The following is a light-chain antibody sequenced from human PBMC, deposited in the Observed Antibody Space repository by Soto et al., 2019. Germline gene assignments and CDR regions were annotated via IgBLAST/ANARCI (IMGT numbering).Light chain of an antibody. J-gene: IGKJ4*01. V-gene: IGKV3-11*01. CDR3: QQHINWPLT. CDR1: QTVSSS. CDR2: EVS. Sequence: EIVLTQSPATLSLSPGERATLSSRASQTVSSSLAWYQQKPGQAPRLLIYEVSNRATGIPARFSGSGSGADFTLTISSLEPGDVALYYCQQHINWPLTFGGGTKV.